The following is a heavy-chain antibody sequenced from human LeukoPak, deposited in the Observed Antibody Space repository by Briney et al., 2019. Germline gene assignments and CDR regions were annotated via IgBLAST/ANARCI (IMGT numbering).Heavy chain of an antibody. D-gene: IGHD1-1*01. CDR3: ARGTTGTTRYYYYMDV. Sequence: GGSLRLSCAASGFIFSSYGMHWVRQAPGKGLEWVAFIRYDGRNKYYADSVKGRFTISRDNSKNTLYLQMNSLRAEDTAVYYCARGTTGTTRYYYYMDVWGKGTTVTVSS. CDR2: IRYDGRNK. J-gene: IGHJ6*03. V-gene: IGHV3-30*02. CDR1: GFIFSSYG.